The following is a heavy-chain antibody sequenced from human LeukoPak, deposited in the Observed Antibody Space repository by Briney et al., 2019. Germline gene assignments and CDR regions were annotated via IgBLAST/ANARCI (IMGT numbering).Heavy chain of an antibody. CDR3: VAYYDILTGYKY. V-gene: IGHV3-66*01. Sequence: GGSLRLSCAASGFTVSSNYMSWVRQAPGKGLEWVSVIYSGGSTYYADSVKGRFTISRDNSKNTLYLQMNSLRAEDTAVYYCVAYYDILTGYKYWGQGTLVTVSS. CDR2: IYSGGST. J-gene: IGHJ4*02. D-gene: IGHD3-9*01. CDR1: GFTVSSNY.